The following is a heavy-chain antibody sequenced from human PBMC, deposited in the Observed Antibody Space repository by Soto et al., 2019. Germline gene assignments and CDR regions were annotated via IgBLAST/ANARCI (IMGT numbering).Heavy chain of an antibody. J-gene: IGHJ2*01. D-gene: IGHD3-10*01. CDR2: IYWNDDK. CDR1: GFSLSTSGVG. Sequence: SGPTLVNPTQTLTLTCTFSGFSLSTSGVGVGLIRQPPGKALEWLALIYWNDDKRYSPXXXXXXTXTXDXXXXQVVLTMTNMDPVDTATYYCAHRLGFGSSWY. V-gene: IGHV2-5*01. CDR3: AHRLGFGSSWY.